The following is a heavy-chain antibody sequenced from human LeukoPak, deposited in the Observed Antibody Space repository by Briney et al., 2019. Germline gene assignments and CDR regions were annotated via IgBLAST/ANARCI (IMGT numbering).Heavy chain of an antibody. CDR3: ARSGGSGSYLPLFDY. CDR1: GYTFASYY. J-gene: IGHJ4*02. CDR2: INPSGGST. V-gene: IGHV1-46*01. D-gene: IGHD3-10*01. Sequence: ASVKVSCKASGYTFASYYMHWVRQAPGQGLEWMGIINPSGGSTSYAQKFQGRVTMTRDTSTSTVYMELSSLRSEDTAVYYCARSGGSGSYLPLFDYWGQGTLVTVSS.